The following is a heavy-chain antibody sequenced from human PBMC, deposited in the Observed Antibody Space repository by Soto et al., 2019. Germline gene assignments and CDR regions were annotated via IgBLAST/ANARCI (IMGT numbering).Heavy chain of an antibody. V-gene: IGHV4-59*08. Sequence: SETLSLTCTVSGGSISSYYWSWIRQPPGKGLEWIGYIYYSGSTNYNPSLKSRVTISVDTSKNQFSLKLSSVTAADAAVYYCARHEVRITIFGVVITYFDYRGQGTLVTVSS. CDR3: ARHEVRITIFGVVITYFDY. D-gene: IGHD3-3*01. CDR2: IYYSGST. J-gene: IGHJ4*02. CDR1: GGSISSYY.